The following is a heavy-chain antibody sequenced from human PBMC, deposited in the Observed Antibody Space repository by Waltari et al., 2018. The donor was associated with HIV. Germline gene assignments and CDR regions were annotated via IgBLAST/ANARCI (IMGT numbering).Heavy chain of an antibody. CDR1: GFTFSSYG. V-gene: IGHV3-30*18. J-gene: IGHJ5*02. CDR2: IWYDGSNK. Sequence: QVQLVESGGGVVQPGRSLRLSCAASGFTFSSYGMHWVRQAPGKGLEWVAVIWYDGSNKYYADSVKGRFTISRDNSKNTLYLQMNSLRAEDTAMYYCAKDQSARITMMGNWFDPWGQGTLVTVSS. CDR3: AKDQSARITMMGNWFDP. D-gene: IGHD3-22*01.